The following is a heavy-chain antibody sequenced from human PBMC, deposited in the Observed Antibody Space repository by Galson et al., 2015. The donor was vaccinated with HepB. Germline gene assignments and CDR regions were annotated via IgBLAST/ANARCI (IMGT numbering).Heavy chain of an antibody. D-gene: IGHD3-3*01. CDR2: INPNSGGT. J-gene: IGHJ4*02. Sequence: SAKVSCKASGYTFTGYYMHWVRQAPGQGLEWMGWINPNSGGTNYAQKFQGRVTITRDTSISTAYMELSRLRSDDTAVYYCATGFLEWLSPEVFDYWGQGTLVTVSS. CDR3: ATGFLEWLSPEVFDY. CDR1: GYTFTGYY. V-gene: IGHV1-2*02.